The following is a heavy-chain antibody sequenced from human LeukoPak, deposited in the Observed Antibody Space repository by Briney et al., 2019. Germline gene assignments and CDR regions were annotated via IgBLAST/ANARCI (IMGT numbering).Heavy chain of an antibody. CDR1: GFTFSSFA. CDR3: AKGTNRGRGPYFDY. D-gene: IGHD7-27*01. Sequence: GGSLRLSCSASGFTFSSFAMHWVRQAPGKGLEYVSAITTNGGSTYYADSVKGRFTISRDDSKNSLYLQMNSLRTEDTAFYYCAKGTNRGRGPYFDYWGQGNLVTVSS. V-gene: IGHV3-64D*06. CDR2: ITTNGGST. J-gene: IGHJ4*02.